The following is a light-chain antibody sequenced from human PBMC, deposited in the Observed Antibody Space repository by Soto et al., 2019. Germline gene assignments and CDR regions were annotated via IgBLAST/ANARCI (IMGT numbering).Light chain of an antibody. V-gene: IGKV3-20*01. CDR2: GAS. CDR1: HTVSSY. J-gene: IGKJ3*01. Sequence: EIVLTQSPGTLSLSPGERATLSCRASHTVSSYLAWYQQKPGQAPRLLIYGASSRATGIPERFSGSGSGTDFTLTISRLEPEDFAVYYCQQYTTSPFTFGPGTKVDI. CDR3: QQYTTSPFT.